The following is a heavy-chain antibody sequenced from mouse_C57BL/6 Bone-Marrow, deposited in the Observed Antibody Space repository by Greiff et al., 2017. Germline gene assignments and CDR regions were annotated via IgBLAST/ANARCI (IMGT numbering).Heavy chain of an antibody. CDR1: GYTFTSYW. D-gene: IGHD2-1*01. CDR3: ARSGLYYGNLYYFDY. CDR2: IDPSDSET. V-gene: IGHV1-52*01. J-gene: IGHJ2*01. Sequence: VQLQQSGAELVRPGSSVKLSCKASGYTFTSYWMHWVKQRPIQGLEWIGNIDPSDSETHYNQKFKDKATLTVDKSSSTAYMQLSSLTSEDSAVYYCARSGLYYGNLYYFDYGGQGTTLTVSS.